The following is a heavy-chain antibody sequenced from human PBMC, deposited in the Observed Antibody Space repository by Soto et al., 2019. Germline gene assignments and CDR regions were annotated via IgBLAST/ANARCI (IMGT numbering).Heavy chain of an antibody. CDR3: ARHEYCGGDCLNSWGMDV. J-gene: IGHJ6*02. V-gene: IGHV5-10-1*01. CDR2: IDPSDSYT. Sequence: GESLKISCKGSGYSFTSYWISWVRQMPGKGLEWMGRIDPSDSYTNYSPSFQGHVTISADKSISTAYLQWSSLKASDTATYYCARHEYCGGDCLNSWGMDVWGQGTTVTVSS. D-gene: IGHD2-21*02. CDR1: GYSFTSYW.